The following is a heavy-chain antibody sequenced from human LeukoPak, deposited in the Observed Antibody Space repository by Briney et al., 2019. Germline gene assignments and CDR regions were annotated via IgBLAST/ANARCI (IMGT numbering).Heavy chain of an antibody. J-gene: IGHJ4*02. CDR1: GFTFSSYA. D-gene: IGHD2-15*01. CDR2: ISYDGSNK. CDR3: AKDGKDIDY. Sequence: GGSLRLSCAASGFTFSSYAMSWVRQAPGKGLEWVAVISYDGSNKYYADSVKGRFTISRDNSKNTLYLQMNSLRAEDTAVYYCAKDGKDIDYWGQGTLVTVSS. V-gene: IGHV3-30*18.